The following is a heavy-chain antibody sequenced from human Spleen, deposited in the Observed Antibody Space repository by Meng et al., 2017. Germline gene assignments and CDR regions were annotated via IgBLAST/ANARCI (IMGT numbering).Heavy chain of an antibody. D-gene: IGHD1-26*01. CDR1: GGSISSSSYY. CDR3: ARGWSYRFDY. Sequence: ETLSLTCTVSGGSISSSSYYWGWIRQPPGKGLEWVSVISGSGGSKYYADSVKGRFTISRDNSKNTLYLQMNSLRAEDMAVYYCARGWSYRFDYWGQGTLVTVSS. J-gene: IGHJ4*02. V-gene: IGHV3-23*01. CDR2: ISGSGGSK.